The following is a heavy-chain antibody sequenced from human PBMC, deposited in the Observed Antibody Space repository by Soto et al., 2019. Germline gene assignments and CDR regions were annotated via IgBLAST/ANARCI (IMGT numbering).Heavy chain of an antibody. Sequence: SGPTLVNPTETLTLTCTVSGFSLSNPRKGVSWIRQPPGKALEWLAHIFSNDEKSYSTSLKSRLTISKDTSKSQVVLTMTNMDPVDTATYYGARILRPSIVGATNWFDPWGQGTLVTVSS. CDR1: GFSLSNPRKG. V-gene: IGHV2-26*01. J-gene: IGHJ5*02. CDR2: IFSNDEK. CDR3: ARILRPSIVGATNWFDP. D-gene: IGHD1-26*01.